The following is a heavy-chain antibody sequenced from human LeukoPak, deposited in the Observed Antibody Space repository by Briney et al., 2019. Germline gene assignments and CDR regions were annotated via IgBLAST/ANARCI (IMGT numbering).Heavy chain of an antibody. J-gene: IGHJ4*02. D-gene: IGHD3-10*01. CDR2: VSDGGSST. V-gene: IGHV3-23*01. CDR1: GFTFSSYA. CDR3: AKRVSYSSGSHLDY. Sequence: GGSLRLSCAASGFTFSSYAMSWVRQAPGRGLEWVSIVSDGGSSTYYADSVKGRFTISRDNSKNTLYLQMNSLRAEDSAIYYCAKRVSYSSGSHLDYWGQGTLVTVSS.